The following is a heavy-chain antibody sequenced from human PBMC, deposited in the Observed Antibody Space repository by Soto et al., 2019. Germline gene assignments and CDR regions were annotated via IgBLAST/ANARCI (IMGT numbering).Heavy chain of an antibody. CDR1: GLPFRSYW. D-gene: IGHD4-17*01. CDR3: ARALYGGNSYYFDY. Sequence: GGSLRLSCAASGLPFRSYWMSWVRQAPGKGLEWVANIKQDGSEKYYVDSVKGRFTISRDNAKNSLYLQMNSLRAEDTAVYYCARALYGGNSYYFDYWGQGTLVTVSS. J-gene: IGHJ4*02. CDR2: IKQDGSEK. V-gene: IGHV3-7*01.